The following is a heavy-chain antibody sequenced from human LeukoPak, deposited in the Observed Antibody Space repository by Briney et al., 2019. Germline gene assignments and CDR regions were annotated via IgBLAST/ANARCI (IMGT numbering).Heavy chain of an antibody. V-gene: IGHV1-69*05. CDR3: ARDDVGYYDSSGYYNRFDP. CDR1: GGTFSSYA. CDR2: IIPIFGTA. J-gene: IGHJ5*02. D-gene: IGHD3-22*01. Sequence: ASVKVSCKASGGTFSSYAISWVRQAPGQGLEWMVGIIPIFGTANYAQKFQGRVTITTDESTSTAYMELSSLRFEDTAVYYCARDDVGYYDSSGYYNRFDPWGQGTLVTVSS.